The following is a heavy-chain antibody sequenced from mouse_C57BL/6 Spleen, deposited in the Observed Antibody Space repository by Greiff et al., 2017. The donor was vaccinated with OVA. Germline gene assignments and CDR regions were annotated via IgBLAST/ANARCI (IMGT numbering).Heavy chain of an antibody. D-gene: IGHD1-1*01. V-gene: IGHV1-82*01. Sequence: VQRVESGPELVKPGASVKISCKASGYAFSSSWMNWVKQRPGKGLEWIGRIYPGDGDTNYNGKFKGKATLTADKSSSTAYMQLSSLTSEDSAVYFCANYYGSSYGYFDVWGTGTTVTVSS. CDR2: IYPGDGDT. CDR1: GYAFSSSW. J-gene: IGHJ1*03. CDR3: ANYYGSSYGYFDV.